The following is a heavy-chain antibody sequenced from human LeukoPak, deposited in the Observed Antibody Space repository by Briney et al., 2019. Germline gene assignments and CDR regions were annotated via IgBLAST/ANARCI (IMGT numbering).Heavy chain of an antibody. CDR3: ARGGSTSSWFWND. CDR2: IKPDGSEK. J-gene: IGHJ4*02. Sequence: GGSLRLSCAASGFTFSTKWMTWVRQAPGKGLEWVANIKPDGSEKFYVDSVKGRFTISRDNARNSLYLQMNSLRAEDMAVYYCARGGSTSSWFWNDWGQGTQVTVSS. V-gene: IGHV3-7*01. CDR1: GFTFSTKW. D-gene: IGHD6-13*01.